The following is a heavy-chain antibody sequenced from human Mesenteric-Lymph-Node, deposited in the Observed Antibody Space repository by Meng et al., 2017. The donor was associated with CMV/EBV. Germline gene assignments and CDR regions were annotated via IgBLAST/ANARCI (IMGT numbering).Heavy chain of an antibody. D-gene: IGHD5-24*01. CDR2: ISGSGGST. CDR1: GFTFSSYA. V-gene: IGHV3-23*01. CDR3: ARDALSGWDGYTTGYFDS. Sequence: GGSLRLSCAASGFTFSSYAMSWVRQAPGKGLEWVSAISGSGGSTYYADSVKGRFTISRDNSKNTLYLQMNSLRAEDTAVYYCARDALSGWDGYTTGYFDSWGQGTLVTVSS. J-gene: IGHJ4*02.